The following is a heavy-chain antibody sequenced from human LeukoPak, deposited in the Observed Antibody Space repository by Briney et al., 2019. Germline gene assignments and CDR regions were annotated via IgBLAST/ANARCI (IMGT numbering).Heavy chain of an antibody. Sequence: GGSLRLSCAASGFTLSSYAMSWVRQGPGKGLEWVSSISSSSSYIYYADSVKGRFTISRDNAKNSLYLQMNSLRAEDTAVYYCARESIAAAGLRPYYYYYMDVWGKGTTVTISS. J-gene: IGHJ6*03. CDR1: GFTLSSYA. CDR2: ISSSSSYI. V-gene: IGHV3-21*01. D-gene: IGHD6-13*01. CDR3: ARESIAAAGLRPYYYYYMDV.